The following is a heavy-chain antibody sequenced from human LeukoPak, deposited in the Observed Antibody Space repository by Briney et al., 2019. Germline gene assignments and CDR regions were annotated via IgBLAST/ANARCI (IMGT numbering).Heavy chain of an antibody. V-gene: IGHV3-30*02. D-gene: IGHD3-3*01. Sequence: GGSLRLSCAASGFTFSSYGMHWVRQAPGKGLEWVAFIRYDGSNKYYADSVKGRLTISRDNSKNTLYLQMNSLRAEDTAVYYCTTDLRITIFGVVQNWFDPWGQGTLVTVSS. CDR2: IRYDGSNK. J-gene: IGHJ5*02. CDR3: TTDLRITIFGVVQNWFDP. CDR1: GFTFSSYG.